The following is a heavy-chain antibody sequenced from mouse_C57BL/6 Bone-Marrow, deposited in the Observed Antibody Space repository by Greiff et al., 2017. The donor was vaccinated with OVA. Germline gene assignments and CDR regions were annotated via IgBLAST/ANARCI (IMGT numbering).Heavy chain of an antibody. CDR1: GFTFNTYA. J-gene: IGHJ4*01. CDR3: VRDRLYYDYEGYAMDY. V-gene: IGHV10-3*01. CDR2: IRSKSSNYAT. Sequence: EVKLVESGGGLVQPKGSLKLSCAASGFTFNTYAMHWVRQAPGTGLEWVARIRSKSSNYATYYADSVKDRFPISRDDSQSMLYLQMNNLITEDTAMYYCVRDRLYYDYEGYAMDYWGQGTSVTVSS. D-gene: IGHD2-4*01.